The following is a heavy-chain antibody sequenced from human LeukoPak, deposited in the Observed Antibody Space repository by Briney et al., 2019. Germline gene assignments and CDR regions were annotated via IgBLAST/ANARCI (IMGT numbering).Heavy chain of an antibody. Sequence: GGSLRLSCAASGFTVSSNYISWVRQAPGKGLEWVSLIYTSGSTYYADSVKGRFTISRDNSKNTLYLQMNSLRAEDTAVYYCAKCLGRYNWNYVDYWGQGTLVTVSS. J-gene: IGHJ4*02. CDR3: AKCLGRYNWNYVDY. V-gene: IGHV3-53*01. D-gene: IGHD1-20*01. CDR2: IYTSGST. CDR1: GFTVSSNY.